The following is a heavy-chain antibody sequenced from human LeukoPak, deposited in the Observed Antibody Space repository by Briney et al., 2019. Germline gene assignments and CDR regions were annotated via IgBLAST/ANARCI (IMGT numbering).Heavy chain of an antibody. CDR1: GFTFSSYA. CDR3: AKVFSFWFEGGAFDI. Sequence: GSLLLSCAASGFTFSSYAMSWVRPAPGKGLEWVSAISGSGGSTYYADSVKGRFTISRDNSKNTLYLQMNSLRAEDTAVYYCAKVFSFWFEGGAFDIWGQGTMVTVSS. CDR2: ISGSGGST. V-gene: IGHV3-23*01. J-gene: IGHJ3*02. D-gene: IGHD3-10*01.